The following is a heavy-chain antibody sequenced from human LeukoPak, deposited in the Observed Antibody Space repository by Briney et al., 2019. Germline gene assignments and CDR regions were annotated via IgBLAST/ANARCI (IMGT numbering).Heavy chain of an antibody. D-gene: IGHD2-21*02. V-gene: IGHV3-74*01. Sequence: PGGSLRLSCAASGFTFSSYWMDWVRQAPGKGLVWVSGINSDGRMTRYAESVKGRFTLSRDNAKNTLYLQMNSLRAEDTSVYYCARVGSTDSPHAFDIWGQGTMVTVSS. J-gene: IGHJ3*02. CDR1: GFTFSSYW. CDR3: ARVGSTDSPHAFDI. CDR2: INSDGRMT.